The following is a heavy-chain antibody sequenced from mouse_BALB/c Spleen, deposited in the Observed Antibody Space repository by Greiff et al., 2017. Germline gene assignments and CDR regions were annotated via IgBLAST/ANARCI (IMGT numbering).Heavy chain of an antibody. CDR3: ASQTARALFDY. V-gene: IGHV1-82*01. Sequence: QVQLQQSGPELVKPGASVKISCKASGYAFSSSWMNWVKQRPGQGLEWIGRIYPGDGDTNYNGKFKGKATLTADKSSSTAYMQLSSLTSVDSAVYFCASQTARALFDYWGQGTTLTVSS. J-gene: IGHJ2*01. CDR2: IYPGDGDT. D-gene: IGHD3-2*01. CDR1: GYAFSSSW.